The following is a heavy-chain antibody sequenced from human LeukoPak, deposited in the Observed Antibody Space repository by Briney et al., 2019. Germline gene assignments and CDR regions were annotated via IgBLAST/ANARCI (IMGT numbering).Heavy chain of an antibody. CDR1: GFTFDDYA. D-gene: IGHD1-7*01. J-gene: IGHJ4*02. Sequence: PGGSLRLSCAASGFTFDDYAMHWVRQAPGKGLEWVSAISGSGGSTYYADSVKGRFTISRDNSKNTLYLQMNSLRAEDTAVYYCAKEDNWNYYFDYWGQGTLVTVSS. V-gene: IGHV3-23*01. CDR3: AKEDNWNYYFDY. CDR2: ISGSGGST.